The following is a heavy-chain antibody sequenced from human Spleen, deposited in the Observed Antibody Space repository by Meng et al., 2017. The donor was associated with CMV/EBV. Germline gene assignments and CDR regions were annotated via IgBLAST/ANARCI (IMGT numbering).Heavy chain of an antibody. J-gene: IGHJ4*02. CDR2: ISYDGNNE. CDR3: GKSAALYVWGSPADW. D-gene: IGHD3-16*01. Sequence: SGFTFSKSVMHWVRQAPGKGLEWLAIISYDGNNEYYADSVKGRFTVSRDNSRNTLFLQMNSLRREDTALYYCGKSAALYVWGSPADWWGQGTLVTVSS. V-gene: IGHV3-30*18. CDR1: GFTFSKSV.